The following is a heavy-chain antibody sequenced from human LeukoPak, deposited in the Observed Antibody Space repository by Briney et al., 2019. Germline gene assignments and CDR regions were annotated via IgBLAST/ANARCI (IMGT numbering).Heavy chain of an antibody. CDR3: ARWEGGYFELASAFDI. Sequence: GGSLILSCGASGFTFSDYYMSWIRQAPGKGLEGFSYISNSADTKFYADSVKDRFTISSDNAKNSLYWEMNRLRAEDTAVYYCARWEGGYFELASAFDIWGQGTMVTVSS. J-gene: IGHJ3*02. CDR2: ISNSADTK. V-gene: IGHV3-11*01. CDR1: GFTFSDYY. D-gene: IGHD3-9*01.